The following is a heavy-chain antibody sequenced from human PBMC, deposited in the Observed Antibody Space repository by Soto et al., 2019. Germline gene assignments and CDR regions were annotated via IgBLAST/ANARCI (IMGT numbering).Heavy chain of an antibody. CDR2: MYHSGST. V-gene: IGHV4-30-2*01. CDR1: GGSISSGGYS. Sequence: SETLSLTCAVSGGSISSGGYSWSWIRQPPGKGLEWIGYMYHSGSTYYKSSLKSRATISVDTSKNQFSLKLNSVTAADTAVYYCARRGLRSHRYWYFDLWGRGTLVTVSS. D-gene: IGHD3-16*02. CDR3: ARRGLRSHRYWYFDL. J-gene: IGHJ2*01.